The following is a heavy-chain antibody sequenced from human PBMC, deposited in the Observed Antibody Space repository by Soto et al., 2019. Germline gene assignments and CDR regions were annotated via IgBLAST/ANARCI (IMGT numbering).Heavy chain of an antibody. V-gene: IGHV3-21*01. CDR1: GFIFSSCT. D-gene: IGHD2-15*01. CDR2: ISPSTSHI. Sequence: EVHLVESGGGLVKPGGSLRLSCAVSGFIFSSCTMNWVRQAPGKGLEWVSSISPSTSHIYYADSVKGRFTISRDNAKNSLFLQMNSLRAEDTAVYYCSGCSGGACHQNYGMAVWGQGTTVTVSS. CDR3: SGCSGGACHQNYGMAV. J-gene: IGHJ6*02.